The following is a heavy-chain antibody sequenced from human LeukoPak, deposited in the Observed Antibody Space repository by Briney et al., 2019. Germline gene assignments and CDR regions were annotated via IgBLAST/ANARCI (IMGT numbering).Heavy chain of an antibody. CDR1: GFTFSTSA. Sequence: PGGSLRLSCAASGFTFSTSAMSWARQAPGKGLEWLSALSDSGGTTYSADSVRGRFTISRDNSKNKLYLQMNSLRAEDTAVYYCVLHSSRWFYFDYWGQGTLVTVSS. CDR2: LSDSGGTT. V-gene: IGHV3-23*01. D-gene: IGHD6-13*01. J-gene: IGHJ4*02. CDR3: VLHSSRWFYFDY.